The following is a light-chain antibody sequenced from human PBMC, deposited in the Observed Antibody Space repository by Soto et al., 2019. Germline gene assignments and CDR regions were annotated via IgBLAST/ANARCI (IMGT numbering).Light chain of an antibody. Sequence: DIVLTQSPGTLSLSPGERATLSCRASQSVSSSYLAWYQQKPGQAPRLLIYGVSSRATGIPARFSGSGSGTDFTLTISSLEPEDFAVYYCQQRSNWPGTFGGGTKVDIK. CDR3: QQRSNWPGT. CDR2: GVS. J-gene: IGKJ4*01. V-gene: IGKV3D-20*02. CDR1: QSVSSSY.